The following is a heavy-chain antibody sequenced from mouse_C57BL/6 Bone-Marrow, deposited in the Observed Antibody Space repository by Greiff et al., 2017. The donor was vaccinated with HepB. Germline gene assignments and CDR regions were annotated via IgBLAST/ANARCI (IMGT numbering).Heavy chain of an antibody. CDR3: ARTTVVPYWYFDV. CDR2: INPDSSTI. V-gene: IGHV4-1*01. J-gene: IGHJ1*03. Sequence: EVKLLESGGGLVQPGGSLKLSCAASGIDFSRYWMSWVRRAPGKGLEWIGEINPDSSTINYAPPLKDKFIISRDNAKNTLYLQMSKVRSEDTALYYCARTTVVPYWYFDVWCTGTTVTVAS. D-gene: IGHD1-1*01. CDR1: GIDFSRYW.